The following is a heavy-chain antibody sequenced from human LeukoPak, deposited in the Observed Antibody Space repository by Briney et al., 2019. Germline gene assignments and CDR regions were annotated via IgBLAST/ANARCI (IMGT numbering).Heavy chain of an antibody. Sequence: GGSLRLSCAASGFTFDDYTMHWVRQAPGKGLEWVSLISWDGGSTYYADSVKGRFTISRDNSKNSLYLQMNSLRTEDTALYYCAKDNGYSPFYFDYWGQGTLVTVSS. D-gene: IGHD2-15*01. J-gene: IGHJ4*02. CDR3: AKDNGYSPFYFDY. CDR2: ISWDGGST. CDR1: GFTFDDYT. V-gene: IGHV3-43*01.